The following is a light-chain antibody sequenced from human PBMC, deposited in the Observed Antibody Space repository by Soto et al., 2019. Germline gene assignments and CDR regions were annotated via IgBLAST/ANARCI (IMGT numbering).Light chain of an antibody. V-gene: IGKV3-20*01. CDR2: GAS. Sequence: EIVLTQSPGTLSLSPGERATLSCRASQSVSSSYLAWYQQKPGQAPRLLIYGASSRATGIPDRFSGSGSGTDFNLTISRLEPEDVAVYYCQQYGSSPPFTFGPGTKVDIK. J-gene: IGKJ3*01. CDR1: QSVSSSY. CDR3: QQYGSSPPFT.